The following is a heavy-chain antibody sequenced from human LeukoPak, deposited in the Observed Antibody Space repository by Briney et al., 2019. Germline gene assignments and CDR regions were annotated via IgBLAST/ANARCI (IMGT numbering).Heavy chain of an antibody. D-gene: IGHD3-10*01. CDR1: GFTFSNYA. CDR3: AREDYYGSGSYYH. J-gene: IGHJ5*02. Sequence: GGSLRLSCAASGFTFSNYAMTWVRQAPGKGLEWVSVIYSGGSTYYADSVKGRFTISRDNSKNTLYLQMNSLRAEDTAVYYCAREDYYGSGSYYHWGQGTLVTVSS. CDR2: IYSGGST. V-gene: IGHV3-53*01.